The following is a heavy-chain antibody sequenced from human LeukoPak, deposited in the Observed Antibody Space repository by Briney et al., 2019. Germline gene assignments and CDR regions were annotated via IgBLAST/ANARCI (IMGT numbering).Heavy chain of an antibody. CDR2: IKQDGSKK. D-gene: IGHD5-24*01. J-gene: IGHJ4*02. CDR1: GFTFGDYA. CDR3: TRVGYIDEGIDY. V-gene: IGHV3-7*04. Sequence: GGSLRLSCTASGFTFGDYAMSWFRQAPGKGLEWVANIKQDGSKKSYVDSVKGRFTISRDNAKNSLYLQMNSLRAEDTAIYYCTRVGYIDEGIDYWGQGTLVTVSS.